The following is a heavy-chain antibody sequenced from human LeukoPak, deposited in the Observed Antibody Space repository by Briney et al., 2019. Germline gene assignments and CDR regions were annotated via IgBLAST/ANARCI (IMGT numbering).Heavy chain of an antibody. CDR2: ISSSGSTI. Sequence: GGSLRLSCAASGFTFSDYYMSWLRQAPGKGLEWVSYISSSGSTIYYADSVKGRFTISRDNAKNSLYLQMNSLRAEDTAVYYCARDRWELLANGAFDIWGQGTMVTVSS. D-gene: IGHD1-26*01. J-gene: IGHJ3*02. CDR1: GFTFSDYY. CDR3: ARDRWELLANGAFDI. V-gene: IGHV3-11*01.